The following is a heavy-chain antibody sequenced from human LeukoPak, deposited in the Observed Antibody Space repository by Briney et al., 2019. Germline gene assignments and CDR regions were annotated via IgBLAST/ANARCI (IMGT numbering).Heavy chain of an antibody. CDR3: AKRSGSRWEFDY. Sequence: PGGSLRLSCAASGFTFSSYAMSWVRQAPGKGLEWVSTISGSGGSTYYADSVKGRFTISRDNSQNTLYLQMNSLRAEDTAVYYCAKRSGSRWEFDYWGQGTLVTVSS. V-gene: IGHV3-23*01. CDR1: GFTFSSYA. CDR2: ISGSGGST. D-gene: IGHD6-13*01. J-gene: IGHJ4*02.